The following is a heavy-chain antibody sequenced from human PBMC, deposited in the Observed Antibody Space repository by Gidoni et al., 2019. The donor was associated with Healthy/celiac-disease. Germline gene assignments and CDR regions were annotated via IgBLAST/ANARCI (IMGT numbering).Heavy chain of an antibody. J-gene: IGHJ4*02. CDR3: AREEAAAGGLDY. V-gene: IGHV4-59*01. D-gene: IGHD6-13*01. CDR2: IYYSGST. CDR1: GGYIRSYY. Sequence: QVQLQASGPGLVKPSATLSLPCTVSGGYIRSYYWSWIGQPPGKGLEWIGYIYYSGSTNYNPSLKSRVTISVDTSKNQFSLKLSSVTAADTAVYYCAREEAAAGGLDYWGQGTLVTVSS.